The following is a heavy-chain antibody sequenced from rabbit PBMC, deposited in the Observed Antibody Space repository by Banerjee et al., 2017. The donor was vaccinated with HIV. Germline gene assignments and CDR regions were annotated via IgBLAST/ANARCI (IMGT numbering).Heavy chain of an antibody. V-gene: IGHV1S45*01. CDR1: GFSFSSNYW. J-gene: IGHJ4*01. Sequence: QQQLEESGGGLVKPGGTLTLTCTASGFSFSSNYWISWVRQAPGKGLEWIGCINTGSGSAYYASWVISRFTISKTSSTTVTLQMTSLTAADTATYFCARSVGSSSGPPFNLWGQGTLVTVS. CDR2: INTGSGSA. CDR3: ARSVGSSSGPPFNL. D-gene: IGHD1-1*01.